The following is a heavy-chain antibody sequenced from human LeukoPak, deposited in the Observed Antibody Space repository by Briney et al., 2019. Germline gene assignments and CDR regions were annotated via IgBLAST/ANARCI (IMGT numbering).Heavy chain of an antibody. CDR1: GASISSGTYS. CDR2: IYHTGST. D-gene: IGHD3-10*01. V-gene: IGHV4-30-2*01. CDR3: ARGDGSGSGRWFDP. J-gene: IGHJ5*02. Sequence: SGTLSLTCTVSGASISSGTYSWSWIRQPPGEGLEWIGYIYHTGSTYYNPSLKGRVTISVDRSKNQFSLNLNFVTAADTAPHYCARGDGSGSGRWFDPWGQGTLITVSS.